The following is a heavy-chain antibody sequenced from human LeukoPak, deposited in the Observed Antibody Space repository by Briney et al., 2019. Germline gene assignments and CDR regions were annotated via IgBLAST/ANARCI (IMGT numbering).Heavy chain of an antibody. CDR3: ARGSVFRWFGELLFPFDY. CDR2: INPSSGGT. J-gene: IGHJ4*02. D-gene: IGHD3-10*01. V-gene: IGHV1-2*02. CDR1: GYTFTGYY. Sequence: GASVTVSCKASGYTFTGYYMHWVRQAPGQGLEWMGWINPSSGGTNYAQKFQGRVTMTRDTSISTAYMELSRLRSDDTAVYYCARGSVFRWFGELLFPFDYWGQGTLVTVSS.